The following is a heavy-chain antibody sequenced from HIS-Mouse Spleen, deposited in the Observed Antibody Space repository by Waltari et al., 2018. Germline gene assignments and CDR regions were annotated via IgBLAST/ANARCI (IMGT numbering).Heavy chain of an antibody. CDR1: GGCISSGISD. Sequence: QLQLQESGPGLVKPSETLSLTGTVSGGCISSGISDWRWIRQPPGKGLAWSGSIYYSWSTYYNPSLKCRVTISVDTSKNQFSLKLSSVTAADTAVYYCAREIPYSSSWYDWYFDLWGRGTLVTVSS. CDR2: IYYSWST. V-gene: IGHV4-39*07. CDR3: AREIPYSSSWYDWYFDL. D-gene: IGHD6-13*01. J-gene: IGHJ2*01.